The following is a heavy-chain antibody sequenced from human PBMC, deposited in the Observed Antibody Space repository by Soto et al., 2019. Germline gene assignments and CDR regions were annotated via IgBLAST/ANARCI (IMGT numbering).Heavy chain of an antibody. Sequence: GSLRLSCAASGFTFRSYWMSWVRQAPGKGLEWVANIKQDGSEKYYVDSVKGRFTISRDNAKNSLYLQMNSLRAEDTAVYYCARDETGFDPWGQGTLVTVSS. V-gene: IGHV3-7*05. CDR1: GFTFRSYW. J-gene: IGHJ5*02. CDR3: ARDETGFDP. CDR2: IKQDGSEK.